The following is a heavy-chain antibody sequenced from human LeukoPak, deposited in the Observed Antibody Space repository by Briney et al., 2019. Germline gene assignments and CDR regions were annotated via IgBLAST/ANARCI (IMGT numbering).Heavy chain of an antibody. CDR2: TSSDLNVK. V-gene: IGHV3-30-3*01. Sequence: GGSLRLSCAASGFTFRNYVIHWVRQAPGKGLEWVAVTSSDLNVKLYADSVKGRFTISRDNSRSTLYLQMNSLRAEDTAVYYCARGRYFDWLPPTYFDYWGQGTLVTVSS. D-gene: IGHD3-9*01. J-gene: IGHJ4*02. CDR3: ARGRYFDWLPPTYFDY. CDR1: GFTFRNYV.